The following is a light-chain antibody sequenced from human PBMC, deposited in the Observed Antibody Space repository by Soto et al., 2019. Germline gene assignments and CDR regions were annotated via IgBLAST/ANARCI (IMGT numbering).Light chain of an antibody. CDR3: SSYTSSSVV. V-gene: IGLV2-14*01. CDR2: EVS. Sequence: ALTQPASVSGSPGQSITISCTGTSSDVGGYNYVSWYQQHPGKAPKLMIYEVSNRPSGVSNRFSGSKSGNTASLTISGLQAEDEADYYCSSYTSSSVVFGGGTKLTVL. J-gene: IGLJ2*01. CDR1: SSDVGGYNY.